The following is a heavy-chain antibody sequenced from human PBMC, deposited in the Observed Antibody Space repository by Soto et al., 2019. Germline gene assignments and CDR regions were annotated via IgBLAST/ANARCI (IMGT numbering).Heavy chain of an antibody. CDR1: GYSFANYW. J-gene: IGHJ5*02. CDR3: VRRYCSGTSCRFNWFDP. CDR2: VNPDDSTT. D-gene: IGHD2-2*01. Sequence: PGGSLKISCEGSGYSFANYWIGWVRQMPGKGLEWMGIVNPDDSTTTYSQSFQGQVIISADKSVRSAYLQWSSLKDSDTATYYCVRRYCSGTSCRFNWFDPWGQGTLVTVSS. V-gene: IGHV5-51*01.